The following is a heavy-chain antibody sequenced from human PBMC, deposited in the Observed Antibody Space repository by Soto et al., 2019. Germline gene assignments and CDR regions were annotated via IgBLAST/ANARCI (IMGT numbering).Heavy chain of an antibody. Sequence: EMRLVESGGALAKPGGSLRLSCEASGFSFEEYAMNWVRQGPGKGLEWVARISWNSGTTHYADSVKGRFASSRDNGKNLVYLEMNGLRIEDRAPDYCAKDNLRSGLGKWFGPWGQGTRVSVSS. D-gene: IGHD6-19*01. CDR3: AKDNLRSGLGKWFGP. V-gene: IGHV3-9*01. CDR1: GFSFEEYA. J-gene: IGHJ5*02. CDR2: ISWNSGTT.